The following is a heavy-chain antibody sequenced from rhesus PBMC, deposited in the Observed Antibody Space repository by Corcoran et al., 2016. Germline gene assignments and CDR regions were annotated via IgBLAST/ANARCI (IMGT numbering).Heavy chain of an antibody. D-gene: IGHD1-44*01. J-gene: IGHJ4*01. CDR1: GFSISTTGTG. Sequence: QVTLKESGPALVKPTQTLTLTCTFSGFSISTTGTGVGWIRQPPGKALEWLASIYWNDSKYYSTSLKSRLTISKDTSKNQVFLTMTNMDPVDTATYYCARIVGTTRFDYWGQGVLVTVSS. CDR2: IYWNDSK. V-gene: IGHV2-95*01. CDR3: ARIVGTTRFDY.